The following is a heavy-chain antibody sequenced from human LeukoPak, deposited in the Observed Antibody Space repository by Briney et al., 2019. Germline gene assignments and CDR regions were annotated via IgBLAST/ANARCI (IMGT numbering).Heavy chain of an antibody. CDR1: RYTFTGYY. D-gene: IGHD1-26*01. CDR3: AREWELRFAFDI. Sequence: GASVKVSCKASRYTFTGYYMHWVRQAPGQGLEWMGRINPNSGGTNYAQKFQGRVTMTRDTSISTAYMELSRLRSDDTAVYYCAREWELRFAFDIWGQGIMVTVSS. V-gene: IGHV1-2*06. J-gene: IGHJ3*02. CDR2: INPNSGGT.